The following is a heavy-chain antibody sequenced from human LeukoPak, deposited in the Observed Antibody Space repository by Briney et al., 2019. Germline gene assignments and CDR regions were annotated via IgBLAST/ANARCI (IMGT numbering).Heavy chain of an antibody. Sequence: GASVKVSCTASGGTFSSYAISWVRQAPGQGLEWMGRIIPILGIANYAQKFQGRVTITADKSTSTAYMELSSLRSEDTAVYYCARVTPLGPIAVAGMAYYGMDVWGQGTTVTVSS. D-gene: IGHD6-19*01. CDR1: GGTFSSYA. J-gene: IGHJ6*02. V-gene: IGHV1-69*04. CDR3: ARVTPLGPIAVAGMAYYGMDV. CDR2: IIPILGIA.